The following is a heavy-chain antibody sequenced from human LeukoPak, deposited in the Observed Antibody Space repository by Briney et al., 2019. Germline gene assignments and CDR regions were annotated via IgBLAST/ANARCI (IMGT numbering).Heavy chain of an antibody. CDR2: ISSSSSYI. CDR1: GFTFSSYS. V-gene: IGHV3-21*01. D-gene: IGHD1-26*01. J-gene: IGHJ4*02. Sequence: GGSLRLSCAASGFTFSSYSMNWVRQAPGKGLEWVSSISSSSSYIYHADSVKGRFTISRDNAKNSLYLQMNSLRAEDTAVYYCARAVGATDYWGQGTLVTVSS. CDR3: ARAVGATDY.